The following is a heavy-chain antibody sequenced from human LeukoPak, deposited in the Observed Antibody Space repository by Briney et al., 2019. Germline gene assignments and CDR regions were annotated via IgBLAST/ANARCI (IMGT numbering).Heavy chain of an antibody. D-gene: IGHD6-19*01. J-gene: IGHJ2*01. CDR2: INWNGGST. V-gene: IGHV3-20*04. CDR3: ARGLAVAVTRSVNWYFDL. Sequence: GGSLRLSCAASGFTFDDYGMSWVRHAPGKGLEWVSGINWNGGSTGYADSVKGRFTISRDNAKNSLYLQMNSLRAEDTALYYCARGLAVAVTRSVNWYFDLWGRGTLVTVSS. CDR1: GFTFDDYG.